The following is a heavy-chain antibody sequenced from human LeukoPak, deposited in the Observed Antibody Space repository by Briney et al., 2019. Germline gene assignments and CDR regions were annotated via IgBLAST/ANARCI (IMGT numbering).Heavy chain of an antibody. D-gene: IGHD3-22*01. CDR3: AREDYYDSSGYDY. Sequence: GGSLRLSCAASGFTFSSYSMNWVRQAPGKGLEWVSSISSRSGYTYYADSVKGRFTISRDNAKNSLYLQINSLRAEDTAVYYCAREDYYDSSGYDYWGQGTLVTVSS. J-gene: IGHJ4*02. CDR2: ISSRSGYT. CDR1: GFTFSSYS. V-gene: IGHV3-21*06.